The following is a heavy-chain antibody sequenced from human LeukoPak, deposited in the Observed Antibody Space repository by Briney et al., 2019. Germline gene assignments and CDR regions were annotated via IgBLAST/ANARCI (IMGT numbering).Heavy chain of an antibody. CDR1: GFTFNSYS. Sequence: GGSLRLSCAASGFTFNSYSMNWVRQAPGKGLEWLSYISSGSATIYYADSVKGRFTIFRDNAKNSLYLQMNNLRPEDTTVYYCARDTANYDYVWGTYRYFDFWGQGTLVTVSS. CDR3: ARDTANYDYVWGTYRYFDF. CDR2: ISSGSATI. V-gene: IGHV3-48*01. D-gene: IGHD3-16*02. J-gene: IGHJ4*02.